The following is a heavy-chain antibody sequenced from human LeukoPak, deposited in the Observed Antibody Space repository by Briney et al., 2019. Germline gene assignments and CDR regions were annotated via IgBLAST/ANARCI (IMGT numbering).Heavy chain of an antibody. CDR3: ARYYVWGSYRTDAFDI. J-gene: IGHJ3*02. V-gene: IGHV3-21*01. D-gene: IGHD3-16*02. CDR1: GFTFSSYS. CDR2: ISSSSTYI. Sequence: KPGGSLRLSCAASGFTFSSYSINWVRQAPGKGLEWVSSISSSSTYIYYADSVKGRFTISRDNAKNSVYLQMNSLRAEDTAVYFCARYYVWGSYRTDAFDIWGQGTMVTVSS.